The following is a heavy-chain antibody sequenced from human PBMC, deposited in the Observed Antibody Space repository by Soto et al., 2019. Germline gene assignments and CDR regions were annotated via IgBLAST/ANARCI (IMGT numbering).Heavy chain of an antibody. CDR2: ISGRGDDT. D-gene: IGHD6-13*01. CDR3: TKQSPYSNSWYGVDY. J-gene: IGHJ4*02. V-gene: IGHV3-23*01. Sequence: EVQLLESGGGLVQPGGSLRLSCAASGFTFSNYGMNWVRQAPGKGLDWVSGISGRGDDTHYADSVKGRFTISRDSSKNTLYLKMNSLRAEDTAVYYCTKQSPYSNSWYGVDYWGQGTLVTVSS. CDR1: GFTFSNYG.